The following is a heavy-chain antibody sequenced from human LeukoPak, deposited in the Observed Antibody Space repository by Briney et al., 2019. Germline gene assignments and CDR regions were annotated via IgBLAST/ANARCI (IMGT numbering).Heavy chain of an antibody. CDR3: AKVPGSGWYGNWFDP. CDR1: GFTFSSYG. Sequence: GRSLRLSCAASGFTFSSYGMHWVRQAPGKGLEWVAVISYDGSNKYYADSVKGRFTISRDNSKNTPYLQMNSLRAEDTAVYYCAKVPGSGWYGNWFDPWGQGTLVTVSS. D-gene: IGHD6-19*01. V-gene: IGHV3-30*18. CDR2: ISYDGSNK. J-gene: IGHJ5*02.